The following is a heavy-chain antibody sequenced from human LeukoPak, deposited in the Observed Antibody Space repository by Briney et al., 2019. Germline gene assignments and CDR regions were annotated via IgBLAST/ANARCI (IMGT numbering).Heavy chain of an antibody. V-gene: IGHV3-74*03. Sequence: GGSLRLSCAASGFTFSRYWMHWVRQAPGKGLMWVSRISPDGSTTLYADSVKGRFTISRDNAKNTLYLQMNSLGAEDTAVYYCASRWPPDYWGQGTLVTVSS. D-gene: IGHD5-24*01. CDR2: ISPDGSTT. CDR1: GFTFSRYW. CDR3: ASRWPPDY. J-gene: IGHJ4*02.